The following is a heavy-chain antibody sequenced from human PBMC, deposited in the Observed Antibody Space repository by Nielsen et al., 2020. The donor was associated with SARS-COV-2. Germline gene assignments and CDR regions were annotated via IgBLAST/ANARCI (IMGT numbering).Heavy chain of an antibody. D-gene: IGHD5-24*01. Sequence: GRSLRLFCAASGFTFRRYAMSWVRQAPGKGLEWVSAISGSGGSTYYADSVKGRFTISRDKYKNTLYLQMNNLSAEDTAVYYCAKDIARWVGMDVWGQGTTVTVSS. J-gene: IGHJ6*02. CDR2: ISGSGGST. CDR1: GFTFRRYA. V-gene: IGHV3-23*01. CDR3: AKDIARWVGMDV.